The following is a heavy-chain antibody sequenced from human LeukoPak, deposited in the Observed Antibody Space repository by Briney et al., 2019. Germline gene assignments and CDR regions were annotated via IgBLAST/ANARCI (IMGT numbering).Heavy chain of an antibody. V-gene: IGHV3-66*02. CDR1: GFTVSSNY. CDR3: ARPRDGYDDAFDI. Sequence: GGSLRLSCAASGFTVSSNYMSWVRQAPGKGLEWVSVIYSGGSIYYADSVKGRFTISRDNSKNTLYLQMNSLRAEDTAVYYCARPRDGYDDAFDIWGQGTMVTVSS. D-gene: IGHD5-24*01. CDR2: IYSGGSI. J-gene: IGHJ3*02.